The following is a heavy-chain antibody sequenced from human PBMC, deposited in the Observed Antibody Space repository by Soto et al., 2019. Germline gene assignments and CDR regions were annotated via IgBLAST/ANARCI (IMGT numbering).Heavy chain of an antibody. V-gene: IGHV4-61*01. Sequence: QVQLQESGPGLVKPSETLSLTCTVSGGSVSSGSYYWSWIRQPPGKGLEWIGYIYYSGSTNYNPSLKSRGTISVDTSKNQFSLKLSSVTAADTAVYYCARDQGYYYSSGLVYWGQGTLVTVSS. CDR3: ARDQGYYYSSGLVY. CDR2: IYYSGST. D-gene: IGHD3-22*01. CDR1: GGSVSSGSYY. J-gene: IGHJ4*02.